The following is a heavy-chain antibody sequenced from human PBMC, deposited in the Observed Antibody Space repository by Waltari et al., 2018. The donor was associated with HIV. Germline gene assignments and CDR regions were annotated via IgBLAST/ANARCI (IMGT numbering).Heavy chain of an antibody. CDR3: VRAAIYSRGCFDY. J-gene: IGHJ4*02. CDR2: MNPNSGDT. CDR1: GYNFTSYD. V-gene: IGHV1-8*01. D-gene: IGHD6-19*01. Sequence: QVQLVQSGAEVKKPGASVTVSCKASGYNFTSYDINWVRQATGQGLEWMGWMNPNSGDTGYAQKFQGRITMTSNTSISTVYMELSSLTSEETAVYYCVRAAIYSRGCFDYWGQGTLVTVSS.